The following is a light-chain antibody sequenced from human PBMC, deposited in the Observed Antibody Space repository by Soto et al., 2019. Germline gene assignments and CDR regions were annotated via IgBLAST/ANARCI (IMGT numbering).Light chain of an antibody. CDR3: SSYAGTNNV. J-gene: IGLJ1*01. CDR1: NNDVGGYNY. Sequence: QSVLTQPASVSGSPGQSITISCTGTNNDVGGYNYVSWYQQHPGKAPKLMIYEVTKRPSGVPDRFSGSKSGNTASLTVSGLKDEDAADYYCSSYAGTNNVFGTGTKVTV. V-gene: IGLV2-8*01. CDR2: EVT.